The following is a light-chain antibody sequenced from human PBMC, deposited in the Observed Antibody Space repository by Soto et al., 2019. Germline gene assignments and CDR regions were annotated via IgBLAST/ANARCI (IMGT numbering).Light chain of an antibody. V-gene: IGKV3-15*01. CDR2: GAS. J-gene: IGKJ1*01. Sequence: EIMITQSPGTLSVSPGQRVTLSYRASQSVSSKLAWYQQKPGQAPRLLIYGASTRATGIPARFSGSGSGTEFTLTISSLQSEDFAVYYCQQYNNWPRTFGQGTKVDI. CDR3: QQYNNWPRT. CDR1: QSVSSK.